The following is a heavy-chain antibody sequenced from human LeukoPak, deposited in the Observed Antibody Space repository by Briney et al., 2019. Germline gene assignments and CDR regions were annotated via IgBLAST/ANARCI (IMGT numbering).Heavy chain of an antibody. CDR3: ARDVPNYDILTGYSRDAFDI. CDR1: GYTFTSYD. Sequence: ASVKVSCKASGYTFTSYDINWVRQATGQGLEWMGWISAYNGHTNYAQKLQGRVTMTTDTSTSTAYMELRSLRSDDTAVYYCARDVPNYDILTGYSRDAFDIWGQGTMVTVSS. J-gene: IGHJ3*02. D-gene: IGHD3-9*01. CDR2: ISAYNGHT. V-gene: IGHV1-18*01.